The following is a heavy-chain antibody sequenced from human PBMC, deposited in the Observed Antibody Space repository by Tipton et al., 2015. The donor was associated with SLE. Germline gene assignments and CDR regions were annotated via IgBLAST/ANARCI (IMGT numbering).Heavy chain of an antibody. Sequence: TLSLTCTVSGGSISSTNYFWNWIRQPAGKTLEWIGRIYAWGSTDYNPSLRSRVAMSLDTSKNQFSLRLDSVTAADTAVYYCARYADDYGDNAHALEIWGQGTMVIVSS. CDR2: IYAWGST. J-gene: IGHJ3*02. D-gene: IGHD4-17*01. V-gene: IGHV4-61*02. CDR3: ARYADDYGDNAHALEI. CDR1: GGSISSTNYF.